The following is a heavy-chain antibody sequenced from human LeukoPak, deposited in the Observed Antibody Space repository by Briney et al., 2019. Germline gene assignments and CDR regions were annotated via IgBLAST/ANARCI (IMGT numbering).Heavy chain of an antibody. CDR1: GFTFRTYS. J-gene: IGHJ4*02. V-gene: IGHV3-21*06. Sequence: GGSLRLSCAGSGFTFRTYSMNWFRQAPGKGLEWVSSISSTSNSKYYADSVKGRFTISRDNAENSVYLRMNSLRADDTAIYYCTGESAVRSIVVADYWGEGTLVTVSS. CDR2: ISSTSNSK. D-gene: IGHD2-15*01. CDR3: TGESAVRSIVVADY.